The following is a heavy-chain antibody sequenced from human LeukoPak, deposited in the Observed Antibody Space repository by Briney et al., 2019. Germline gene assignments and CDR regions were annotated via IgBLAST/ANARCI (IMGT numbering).Heavy chain of an antibody. J-gene: IGHJ4*02. CDR2: ISNDGSKT. V-gene: IGHV3-30*03. Sequence: GGSLRLSCAASGFTFSTYGIHWVRQAPGTGLQWVAVISNDGSKTYSADSVKGRFTISRDNSQSTLYLQMNSLRTEDTAIYFCATLRYGSGSYYADYWGQGTQVTVSS. CDR1: GFTFSTYG. D-gene: IGHD3-10*01. CDR3: ATLRYGSGSYYADY.